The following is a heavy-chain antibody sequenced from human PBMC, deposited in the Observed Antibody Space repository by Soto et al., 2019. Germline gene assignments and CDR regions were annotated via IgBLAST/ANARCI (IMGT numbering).Heavy chain of an antibody. Sequence: QVQLQQWGAGLLKPSETLSLTCAVYGGSFSGYYWSWIRQPPEKGLEWIGEINHSGSTNYNPSLKSRVTISVDTSKNQFSLKLSSVTAADTAVYYCARGWSPRGEITMVRGTLWKRHAFDIWGQGTMVTVSS. CDR1: GGSFSGYY. V-gene: IGHV4-34*01. CDR3: ARGWSPRGEITMVRGTLWKRHAFDI. J-gene: IGHJ3*02. CDR2: INHSGST. D-gene: IGHD3-10*01.